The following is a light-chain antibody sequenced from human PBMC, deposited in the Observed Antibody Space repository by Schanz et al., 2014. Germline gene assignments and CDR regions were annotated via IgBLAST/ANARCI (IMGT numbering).Light chain of an antibody. CDR1: QSISSY. J-gene: IGKJ4*01. CDR2: SAS. Sequence: DIQMTQSPSTLSASVGDRVTITCRASQSISSYLNWYQQKPGKAPTLLIYSASSLETGAPSRFSGGGSGTDFTLTISSLLPEDFATYYCQQSYSAPRTFGGGTKVEFK. CDR3: QQSYSAPRT. V-gene: IGKV1-39*01.